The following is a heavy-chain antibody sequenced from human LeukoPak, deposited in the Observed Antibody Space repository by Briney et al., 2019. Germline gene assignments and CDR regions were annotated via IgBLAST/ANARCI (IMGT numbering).Heavy chain of an antibody. Sequence: ASVQVSCQASGYAFTGYYINWVRPAPGQGLEWMAWLHPNSGYTNYAQKVQGRVTMTRDTSIRTVYMELSSLTSDDTAVYYCARDLADIVVVEATTPFYYGMDVWGQGTTVTVSS. CDR1: GYAFTGYY. CDR3: ARDLADIVVVEATTPFYYGMDV. V-gene: IGHV1-2*02. D-gene: IGHD2-15*01. J-gene: IGHJ6*02. CDR2: LHPNSGYT.